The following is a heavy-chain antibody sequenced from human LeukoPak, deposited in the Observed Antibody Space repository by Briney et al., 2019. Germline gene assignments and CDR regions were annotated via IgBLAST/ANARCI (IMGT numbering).Heavy chain of an antibody. CDR2: ISGSGGST. CDR1: GFTFSSYA. CDR3: AKAGWPGGWGSSGYYYLDAFDI. D-gene: IGHD3-22*01. V-gene: IGHV3-23*01. J-gene: IGHJ3*02. Sequence: GGSLRLSCAASGFTFSSYAMSWVRQAPGKGLEWVSAISGSGGSTYYADSVKGRFTISRDNSKNTLYLQMNSLRAEDTAVYYCAKAGWPGGWGSSGYYYLDAFDIWGQGTMVTVSS.